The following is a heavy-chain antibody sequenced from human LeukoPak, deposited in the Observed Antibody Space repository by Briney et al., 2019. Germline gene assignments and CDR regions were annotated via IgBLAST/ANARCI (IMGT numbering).Heavy chain of an antibody. D-gene: IGHD3-10*01. CDR1: GFTFSSYE. CDR3: ARDGRLWFGEFGFDY. Sequence: GGSLRLSCAASGFTFSSYEMNWVRQAPGKGLEWVSYISSSGSTIYYADSVKGRFSISRDNAKNSLYLQMNSLRAEDTAVYYCARDGRLWFGEFGFDYWGQGTLVTVSS. J-gene: IGHJ4*02. V-gene: IGHV3-48*03. CDR2: ISSSGSTI.